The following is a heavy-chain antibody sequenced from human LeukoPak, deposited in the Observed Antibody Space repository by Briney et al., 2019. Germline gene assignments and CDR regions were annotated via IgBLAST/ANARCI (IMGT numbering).Heavy chain of an antibody. CDR2: ISYDGSNK. CDR3: AREGGGGSYYSTYFDY. CDR1: GFTFSNYG. D-gene: IGHD1-26*01. J-gene: IGHJ4*02. V-gene: IGHV3-30*12. Sequence: GGSLRLSCAASGFTFSNYGMHWVRQAPGKGLEWVAVISYDGSNKYYADSVKGRFTISRDNAKNSLYLQMNSLRAEDTAVYYCAREGGGGSYYSTYFDYWGQGTLVTVSS.